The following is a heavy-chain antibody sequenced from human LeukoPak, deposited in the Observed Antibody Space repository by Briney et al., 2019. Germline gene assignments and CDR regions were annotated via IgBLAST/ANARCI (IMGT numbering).Heavy chain of an antibody. J-gene: IGHJ4*02. D-gene: IGHD1-26*01. V-gene: IGHV3-7*01. Sequence: GGSLRLSCAASGFTFSSYWMSWVRQAPGKGLEWVANIKQDGSEKYYVDSVKGRFTISRDNAKNSLYLQMISLRAEDTAVYYCARDLSVGAKPDLGFDYWGQGTLVTVSS. CDR3: ARDLSVGAKPDLGFDY. CDR1: GFTFSSYW. CDR2: IKQDGSEK.